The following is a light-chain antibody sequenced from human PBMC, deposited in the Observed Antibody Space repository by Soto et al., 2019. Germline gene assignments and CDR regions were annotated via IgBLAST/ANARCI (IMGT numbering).Light chain of an antibody. J-gene: IGKJ4*01. CDR3: QQTRDFPLT. CDR2: AAS. Sequence: IQMTQSPSSVSASVGDTVTVACRASQGISRWLTWYQQKPGEAPRLLIYAASSLQNGVPPRFSGTYAGTDFSLTITDLQPGDSAIYFCQQTRDFPLTFGGGTKVDIK. CDR1: QGISRW. V-gene: IGKV1-12*01.